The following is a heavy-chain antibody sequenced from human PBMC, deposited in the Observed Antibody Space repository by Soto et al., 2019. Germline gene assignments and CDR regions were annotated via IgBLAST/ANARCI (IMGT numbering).Heavy chain of an antibody. CDR1: GFTFSSYS. J-gene: IGHJ4*02. D-gene: IGHD2-15*01. Sequence: NPGGSLRLSCAASGFTFSSYSMNWVRQAPGKGLEWVSSISSSSSYIYYADSVKGRFTISRDNAKNSLYLQMNSLRAEDTAVYYCARAPTVVTPTLDYWGQGTLVTVSS. CDR2: ISSSSSYI. V-gene: IGHV3-21*01. CDR3: ARAPTVVTPTLDY.